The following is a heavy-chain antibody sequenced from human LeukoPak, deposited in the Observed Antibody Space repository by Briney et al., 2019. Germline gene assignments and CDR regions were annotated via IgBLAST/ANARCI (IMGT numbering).Heavy chain of an antibody. D-gene: IGHD3-3*01. CDR3: ARQIHYDFWSGYYLGATSAKRYGFDY. Sequence: GESLKISCKGSGYSFTSYWIGWVRQMPGKGLEWMGIIYLGDSDTRYSLSFQGQVTISADKSISTTYLQWSSLKASDTAMYYSARQIHYDFWSGYYLGATSAKRYGFDYWGQGTLVTVSS. CDR1: GYSFTSYW. CDR2: IYLGDSDT. J-gene: IGHJ4*02. V-gene: IGHV5-51*01.